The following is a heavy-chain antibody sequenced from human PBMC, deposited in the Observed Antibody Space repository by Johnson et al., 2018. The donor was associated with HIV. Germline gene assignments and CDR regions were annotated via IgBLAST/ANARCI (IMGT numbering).Heavy chain of an antibody. J-gene: IGHJ3*02. CDR3: ARDRGYWDAFDI. V-gene: IGHV3-11*04. CDR1: GFTFSDYY. D-gene: IGHD3-22*01. Sequence: QMLLVESGGGLVKPGGSLRLSCAVSGFTFSDYYMSWIRQAPGKGLEWVSYISSSGSTKYYADSVKGRFTISRDNAKNSLYLQMNSLRAEDTAVYYCARDRGYWDAFDIWGQGTMVTVSS. CDR2: ISSSGSTK.